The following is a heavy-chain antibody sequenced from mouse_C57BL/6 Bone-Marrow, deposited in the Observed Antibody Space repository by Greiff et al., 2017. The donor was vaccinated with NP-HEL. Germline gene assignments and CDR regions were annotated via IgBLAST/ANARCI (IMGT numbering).Heavy chain of an antibody. V-gene: IGHV2-2*01. CDR1: GFSLTSYG. D-gene: IGHD1-1*01. CDR2: IWSGGST. CDR3: ARDFHYYGSYYFDY. J-gene: IGHJ2*01. Sequence: VQLQQSGPGLVQPSQSLSITCTVSGFSLTSYGVHWVRQSPGKGLEWLGVIWSGGSTDYNAAFISRLSISKDNSKSQVFFKMNSLQADDTAIYYCARDFHYYGSYYFDYWGQGTTLTVS.